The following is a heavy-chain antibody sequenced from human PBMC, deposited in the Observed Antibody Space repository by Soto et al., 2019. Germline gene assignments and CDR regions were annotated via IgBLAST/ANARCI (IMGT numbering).Heavy chain of an antibody. CDR2: IIPIFGTA. CDR1: GVTFSSYA. CDR3: ARDAGDILTGYYTD. J-gene: IGHJ4*02. Sequence: QVQLVQSGAEVKKPGSSVKVSCKASGVTFSSYAISWVRQAPGQGLEWMGGIIPIFGTANYAQKFQGRVTITADKSTSTAYMELSSLRCEDTAGYYCARDAGDILTGYYTDWGQGTLVTVSS. D-gene: IGHD3-9*01. V-gene: IGHV1-69*06.